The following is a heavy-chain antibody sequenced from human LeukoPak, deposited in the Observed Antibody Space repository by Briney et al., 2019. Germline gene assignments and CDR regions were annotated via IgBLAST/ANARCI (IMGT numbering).Heavy chain of an antibody. V-gene: IGHV4-39*07. CDR2: IYYSGST. Sequence: SETLSLTCTVSGGSISSSTYYWGWIRQPPGKGLEWIGSIYYSGSTYYNPSLKSRVTISVDTSKSQFSLKLSSVTAADTAVYYCARVLYYYYYMDVWGKGTTVTVSS. CDR3: ARVLYYYYYMDV. CDR1: GGSISSSTYY. J-gene: IGHJ6*03.